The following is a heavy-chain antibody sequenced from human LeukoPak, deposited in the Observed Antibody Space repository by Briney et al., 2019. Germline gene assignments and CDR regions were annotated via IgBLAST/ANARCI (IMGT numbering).Heavy chain of an antibody. CDR1: GGSFSGYY. D-gene: IGHD1-7*01. CDR3: ARASLGWNSHWFDP. J-gene: IGHJ5*02. V-gene: IGHV4-34*01. CDR2: INHSGST. Sequence: SETLSLTCAVYGGSFSGYYWSWIRQPPGKGLEWIGEINHSGSTNYNPSLKSRVTISVDTSKNQFSLKLSSVTAADTAVYYCARASLGWNSHWFDPWGQGTLVTVSS.